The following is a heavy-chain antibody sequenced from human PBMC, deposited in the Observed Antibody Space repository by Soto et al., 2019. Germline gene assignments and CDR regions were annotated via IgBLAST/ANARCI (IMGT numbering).Heavy chain of an antibody. Sequence: EVQLVQSGAEVKKPGESLKISCKASGYSFTTYWIGWVRQMPGKGLEWMGIIYPGDSDTRYSPSFQGQVTISADKSITTAYLQWSSLEASDSAMYYCARRERGASWRFDPWGQGTLVTVSS. CDR1: GYSFTTYW. CDR3: ARRERGASWRFDP. CDR2: IYPGDSDT. J-gene: IGHJ5*02. V-gene: IGHV5-51*03. D-gene: IGHD2-2*01.